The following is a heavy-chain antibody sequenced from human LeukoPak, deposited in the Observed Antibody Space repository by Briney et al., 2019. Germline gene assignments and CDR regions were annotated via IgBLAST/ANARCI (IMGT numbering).Heavy chain of an antibody. D-gene: IGHD3-22*01. CDR2: INHSGST. Sequence: PSETLSLTCAVYGGSFSGYYWSWIRQPPGKGLEWIGEINHSGSTNYNPSLKSRVTISVDTSKNQFSLKLSSVAAADTAVYYCARGRTSLTYYYDSSGYYSGFRYWGQGTLVTVSS. J-gene: IGHJ4*02. CDR3: ARGRTSLTYYYDSSGYYSGFRY. V-gene: IGHV4-34*01. CDR1: GGSFSGYY.